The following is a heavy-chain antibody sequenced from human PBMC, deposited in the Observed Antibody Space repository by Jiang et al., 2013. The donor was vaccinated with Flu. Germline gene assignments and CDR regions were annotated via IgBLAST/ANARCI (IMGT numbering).Heavy chain of an antibody. J-gene: IGHJ6*02. V-gene: IGHV4-30-2*01. Sequence: KPSQTLSLTCAVSGGSISSGGYSWSWIRQPPGKGLEWIGYIYHSGSTYYNPSLKSRVTISVDTSKNQFSLKLSSVTAADTAVYYCAGIAVAGTYYYYGMDVWGQGTTVTVSS. D-gene: IGHD6-19*01. CDR2: IYHSGST. CDR3: AGIAVAGTYYYYGMDV. CDR1: GGSISSGGYS.